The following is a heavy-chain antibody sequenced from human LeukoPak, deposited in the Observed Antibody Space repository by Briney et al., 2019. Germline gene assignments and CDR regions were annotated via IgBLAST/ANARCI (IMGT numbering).Heavy chain of an antibody. V-gene: IGHV3-7*03. CDR3: ARALDS. CDR2: IKQDGGEI. CDR1: GFTFSSIW. Sequence: GGSLRLPCEASGFTFSSIWMHWVRQAPGKGLEWVANIKQDGGEIYYVDSVKGRFTISRDNAKNSLYLQMNSLRAEDTAVYYCARALDSWGQGTLVTVSS. J-gene: IGHJ4*02.